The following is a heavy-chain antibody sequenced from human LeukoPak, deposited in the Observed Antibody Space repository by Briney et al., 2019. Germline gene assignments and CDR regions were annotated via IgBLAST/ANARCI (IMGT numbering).Heavy chain of an antibody. V-gene: IGHV1-8*03. CDR3: ARGGSYLSAFDI. CDR2: MNPNSGNT. CDR1: GYTFTSYD. Sequence: ASGKVSCKASGYTFTSYDINWVRQATGQGLGWMGWMNPNSGNTGYAQKFQGRVTITRNTSISTAYMELSMLRSEHAAVYYCARGGSYLSAFDIWGQGAMVTVSS. D-gene: IGHD3-10*01. J-gene: IGHJ3*02.